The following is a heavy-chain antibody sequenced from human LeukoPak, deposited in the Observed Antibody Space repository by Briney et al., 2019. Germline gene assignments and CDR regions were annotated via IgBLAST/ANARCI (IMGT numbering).Heavy chain of an antibody. CDR1: GGSISSGDYY. V-gene: IGHV4-31*03. J-gene: IGHJ4*02. D-gene: IGHD3-10*01. Sequence: TLSLTCTVSGGSISSGDYYWSWIRQHPGKGLEWIGYISYSGSTYYNPSLKSRVTISVDTSKNQFSLKLSSVTAADTAVYYCAREGGSGSYYKTNYFEYWGQGTLVTVSS. CDR3: AREGGSGSYYKTNYFEY. CDR2: ISYSGST.